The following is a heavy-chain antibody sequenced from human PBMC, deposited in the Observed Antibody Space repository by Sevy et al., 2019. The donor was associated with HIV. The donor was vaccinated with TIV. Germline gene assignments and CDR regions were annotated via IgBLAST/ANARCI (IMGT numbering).Heavy chain of an antibody. CDR2: IYYSGST. CDR3: ARSVTVGGYYDGMDV. V-gene: IGHV4-59*01. D-gene: IGHD4-4*01. Sequence: SETLSLTCTVSGGSISSYYWSWIRQPPGKGLEWIGYIYYSGSTNYNPSLKSRVTISVDTSKNQFSLKLSSVTAADTDVYYCARSVTVGGYYDGMDVWGQGTTVTVSS. CDR1: GGSISSYY. J-gene: IGHJ6*01.